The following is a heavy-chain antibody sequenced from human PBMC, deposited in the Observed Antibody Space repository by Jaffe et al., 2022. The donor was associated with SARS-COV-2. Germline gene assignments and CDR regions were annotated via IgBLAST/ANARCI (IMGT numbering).Heavy chain of an antibody. D-gene: IGHD3-10*01. CDR1: GGSFSGYY. CDR2: INHSGST. V-gene: IGHV4-34*01. CDR3: ARDYYGSGSSFDY. J-gene: IGHJ4*02. Sequence: QVQLQQWGAGLLKPSETLSLTCAVYGGSFSGYYWSWIRQPPGKGLEWIGEINHSGSTNYNPSLKSRVTISVDTSKNQFSLKLSSVTAADTAVYYCARDYYGSGSSFDYWGQGTLVTVSS.